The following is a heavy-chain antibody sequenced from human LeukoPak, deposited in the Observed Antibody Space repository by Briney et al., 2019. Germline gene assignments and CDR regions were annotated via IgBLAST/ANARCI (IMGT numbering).Heavy chain of an antibody. V-gene: IGHV4-39*01. Sequence: SETLSLTCTVSGGSISSSSYYWGWIRQPPGKGLEWIGSIYYSGSTYYNPSLKSRVTISVDTSKNQFSLKLSSVTAADTAVYYCARPTYYYGSGSSTFDYWGQGTLVTVSS. CDR3: ARPTYYYGSGSSTFDY. D-gene: IGHD3-10*01. CDR2: IYYSGST. J-gene: IGHJ4*02. CDR1: GGSISSSSYY.